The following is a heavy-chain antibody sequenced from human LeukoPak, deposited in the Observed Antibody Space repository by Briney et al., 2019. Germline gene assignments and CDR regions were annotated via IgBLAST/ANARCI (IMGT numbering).Heavy chain of an antibody. CDR2: ISSSSSYI. V-gene: IGHV3-21*01. CDR1: GLTFSSYS. CDR3: ARDLGVAARRDAFDI. D-gene: IGHD6-6*01. Sequence: PGGSLRLSCAASGLTFSSYSMNWVRQAPGKGLEWVSSISSSSSYIYYADSVKGRFTISRDNAKNSLYLQMNSLRAEDTAVYYCARDLGVAARRDAFDIWGQGTMVTVSS. J-gene: IGHJ3*02.